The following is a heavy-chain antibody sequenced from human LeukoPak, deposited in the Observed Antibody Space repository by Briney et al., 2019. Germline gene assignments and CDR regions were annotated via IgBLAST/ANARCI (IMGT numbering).Heavy chain of an antibody. V-gene: IGHV1-69*04. CDR3: ARSSGYYYDSSGYYDFDY. CDR1: GGTFSSYA. D-gene: IGHD3-22*01. J-gene: IGHJ4*02. CDR2: IIPIFGIA. Sequence: SVKVSCKVSGGTFSSYAISWVRQAPGQGLEWMGRIIPIFGIANYAQKFQGRVTITADKSTSTAYMELSSLRSEDTGVYYCARSSGYYYDSSGYYDFDYWGQGTLVTVSS.